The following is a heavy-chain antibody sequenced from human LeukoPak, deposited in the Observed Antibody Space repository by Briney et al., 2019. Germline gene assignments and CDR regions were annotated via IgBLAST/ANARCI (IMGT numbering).Heavy chain of an antibody. Sequence: SETLSLTCTVSGGSISSSSYYWGWIRQPPGKGLEWIGSIYYSGSTYYNPSLKSRVTISVDTSKNQFSLKLSSVTAADTAVYYCARQRWFGEYWFDPWGQGTLVTVSS. D-gene: IGHD3-10*01. CDR3: ARQRWFGEYWFDP. V-gene: IGHV4-39*01. J-gene: IGHJ5*02. CDR2: IYYSGST. CDR1: GGSISSSSYY.